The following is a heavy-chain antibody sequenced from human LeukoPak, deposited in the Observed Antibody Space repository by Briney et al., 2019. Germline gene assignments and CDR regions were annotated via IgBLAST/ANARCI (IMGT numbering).Heavy chain of an antibody. V-gene: IGHV4-38-2*01. D-gene: IGHD5-18*01. Sequence: SETLSLTCAVSGYSISSGYYWGWIRQPPGKGLEWIGSIYHSGSTYYSPSLKSRVTISVDTSKNQFSLKLSSVTAAGTAVYYCARSNYGYPDYWGQGTLVTVSS. CDR1: GYSISSGYY. CDR3: ARSNYGYPDY. J-gene: IGHJ4*02. CDR2: IYHSGST.